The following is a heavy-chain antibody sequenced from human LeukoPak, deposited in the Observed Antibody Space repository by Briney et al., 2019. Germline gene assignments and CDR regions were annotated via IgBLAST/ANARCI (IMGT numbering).Heavy chain of an antibody. D-gene: IGHD3-9*01. CDR2: IYTSGST. CDR1: GGSISSYY. CDR3: ARGNYDILTGYPYFDY. J-gene: IGHJ4*02. Sequence: SETLSLTCTVSGGSISSYYWSWTRQPAGKGLEWIGRIYTSGSTNYNPSLKSRVTMSVDTSKNQFSLKLSSVTAADTAVYYCARGNYDILTGYPYFDYWGQGTLVTVSS. V-gene: IGHV4-4*07.